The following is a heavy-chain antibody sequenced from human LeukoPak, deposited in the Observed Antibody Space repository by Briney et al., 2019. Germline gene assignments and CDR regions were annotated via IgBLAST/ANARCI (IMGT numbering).Heavy chain of an antibody. Sequence: SETLSLTCTVSGYSISSGYYWGWIRQPPGKGLEWIGSIYHSGSTYYNPSLKSRVTISVDTSKNQFSLKLSSVTAADTAVYYCARAFVRVRGVIINPNWFDPWGQGTLVTVSS. J-gene: IGHJ5*02. CDR3: ARAFVRVRGVIINPNWFDP. V-gene: IGHV4-38-2*02. CDR1: GYSISSGYY. CDR2: IYHSGST. D-gene: IGHD3-10*01.